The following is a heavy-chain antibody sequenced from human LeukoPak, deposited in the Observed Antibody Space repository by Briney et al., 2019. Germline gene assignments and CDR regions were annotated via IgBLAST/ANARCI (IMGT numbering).Heavy chain of an antibody. CDR1: GGSISSSSYS. Sequence: SETLSPTCTVSGGSISSSSYSWGWIRQPPGKGLEWIGSVYYSGSTYYNPSLKSRVTISVDTSKNQFSLKLSSVTAADTAVYYCARGMGGRSRGYTGRPYNWFDPWGQGTLVTVSS. V-gene: IGHV4-39*07. J-gene: IGHJ5*02. CDR3: ARGMGGRSRGYTGRPYNWFDP. CDR2: VYYSGST. D-gene: IGHD5-18*01.